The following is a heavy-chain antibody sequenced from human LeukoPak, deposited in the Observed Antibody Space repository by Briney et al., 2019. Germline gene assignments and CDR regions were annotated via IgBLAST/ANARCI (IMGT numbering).Heavy chain of an antibody. D-gene: IGHD3-3*01. CDR2: ISSSSTYI. Sequence: GGSLRLSCAASGFTFSSYAMSWVRQAPGTGLEWVSSISSSSTYIYYADSVKGRFIISRDNAKNSLYLQMNSLRAEDTAVYYCARPHPRTVFGVFSYYYGMDVWGQGTTVTVSS. CDR3: ARPHPRTVFGVFSYYYGMDV. CDR1: GFTFSSYA. V-gene: IGHV3-21*01. J-gene: IGHJ6*02.